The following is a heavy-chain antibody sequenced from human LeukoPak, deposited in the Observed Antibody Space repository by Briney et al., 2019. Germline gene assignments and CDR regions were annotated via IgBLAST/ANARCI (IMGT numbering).Heavy chain of an antibody. Sequence: GGSLRLSCAASGFTVSSYEMNWVRQAPGKGLEWISYISSSGSTIYYADSVKGRFTISRDNAKNSVDLQMNSLRAEDTAVYYCARGPSGNNNLWMDYWGQGTLVSVSS. CDR1: GFTVSSYE. J-gene: IGHJ4*02. CDR3: ARGPSGNNNLWMDY. V-gene: IGHV3-48*03. CDR2: ISSSGSTI. D-gene: IGHD3-10*01.